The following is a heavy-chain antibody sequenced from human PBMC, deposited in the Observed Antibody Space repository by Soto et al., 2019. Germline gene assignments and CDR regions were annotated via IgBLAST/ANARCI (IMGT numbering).Heavy chain of an antibody. CDR2: IWFDGSNK. CDR3: ARDLDVWSGYYLFDY. CDR1: GFTFSSYG. Sequence: QVQLVESGGGVVQPGRSLRLSCAASGFTFSSYGMHWVRQAPGKGLEWVAVIWFDGSNKYYADSVKGRFTISRDNSKNTLYLQMKSIRAEDTAIYYCARDLDVWSGYYLFDYWGQGTLVTVSS. J-gene: IGHJ4*02. V-gene: IGHV3-33*01. D-gene: IGHD3-3*01.